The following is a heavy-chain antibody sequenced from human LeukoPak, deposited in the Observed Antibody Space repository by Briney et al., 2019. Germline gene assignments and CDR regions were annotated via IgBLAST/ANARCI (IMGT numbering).Heavy chain of an antibody. CDR3: ARPFSGRYGEY. V-gene: IGHV4-39*01. CDR2: LSYSGST. D-gene: IGHD3-10*01. CDR1: GGSISGGTYY. J-gene: IGHJ4*02. Sequence: PSETLSLTCTVSGGSISGGTYYWGWIRQPPGKGLEWIGTLSYSGSTYYNPALKSRVTISVDTSKSQFSLRLSSVTAADTAVYHCARPFSGRYGEYWGQGTLVTVSS.